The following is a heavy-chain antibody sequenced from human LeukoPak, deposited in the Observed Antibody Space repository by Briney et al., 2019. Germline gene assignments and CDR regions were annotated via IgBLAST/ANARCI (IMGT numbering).Heavy chain of an antibody. J-gene: IGHJ4*02. D-gene: IGHD3-22*01. Sequence: SVKVSCKAYGGTFSSYAISWVRQAPGQGLEWMGGIIPIFGTANYAQKFQGRVTIITDESTSTAYMELSSLRSEDTAVYYCASRPHYYDSSGYKQGFDYWGQGTLVTVSS. CDR1: GGTFSSYA. CDR2: IIPIFGTA. CDR3: ASRPHYYDSSGYKQGFDY. V-gene: IGHV1-69*05.